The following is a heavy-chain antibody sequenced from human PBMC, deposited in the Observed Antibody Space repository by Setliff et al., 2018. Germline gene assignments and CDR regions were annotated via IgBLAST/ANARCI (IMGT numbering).Heavy chain of an antibody. Sequence: LSLTCTVSGGSVSTYYWTWIRQPPGKGLEWIGFVYNSGSTTYNPSLKSRVTISVDTSNNQFSLKLTSVSAADTAVYYCAREGVHTRSSTDYHYYMDVWGRGTTVTVSS. V-gene: IGHV4-4*08. CDR3: AREGVHTRSSTDYHYYMDV. CDR1: GGSVSTYY. CDR2: VYNSGST. D-gene: IGHD1-26*01. J-gene: IGHJ6*03.